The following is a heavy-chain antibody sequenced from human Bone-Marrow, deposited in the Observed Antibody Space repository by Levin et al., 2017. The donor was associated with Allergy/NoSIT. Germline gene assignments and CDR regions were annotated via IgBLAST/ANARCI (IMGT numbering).Heavy chain of an antibody. Sequence: SETLSLNCVVDGGSLKGYQWTWIRQTPGQVLEFIGEINHSGGPNYNPSLQRRVTMSIDTSKNQISLNLTSVTAADTAVYFCARGRFLQWSLEFFGLDVWGQGTPVIVSS. D-gene: IGHD3-3*01. CDR2: INHSGGP. V-gene: IGHV4-34*01. J-gene: IGHJ6*02. CDR1: GGSLKGYQ. CDR3: ARGRFLQWSLEFFGLDV.